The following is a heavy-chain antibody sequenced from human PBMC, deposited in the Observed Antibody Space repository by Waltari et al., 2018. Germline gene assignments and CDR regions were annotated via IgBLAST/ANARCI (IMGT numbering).Heavy chain of an antibody. Sequence: QLQLQESGPGLVKPSETLFLSCTVSGDSISRSDYYWGWIRQPPGKGLEWIGSVDDSGNSYYNPSLKSRVDISTDTSKNQLSLRLTSVTAADSAVYHCARQRPAALVAWFDSWGQGTPVIVSS. J-gene: IGHJ5*01. CDR1: GDSISRSDYY. CDR2: VDDSGNS. V-gene: IGHV4-39*07. D-gene: IGHD2-2*01. CDR3: ARQRPAALVAWFDS.